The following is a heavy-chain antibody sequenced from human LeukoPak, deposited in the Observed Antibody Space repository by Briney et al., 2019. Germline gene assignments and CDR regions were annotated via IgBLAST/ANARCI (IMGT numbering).Heavy chain of an antibody. Sequence: PGGSLRLSCAASGFTFDDYAMHWVRQAPGKGLEWVSGISWNSGSIGYADSVKGRFTISRDNAKNSLYLQMNSLRAEDTALYYCAMGDSSGYYSLVGYWGRGTLVTVSS. D-gene: IGHD3-22*01. V-gene: IGHV3-9*01. CDR1: GFTFDDYA. J-gene: IGHJ4*02. CDR3: AMGDSSGYYSLVGY. CDR2: ISWNSGSI.